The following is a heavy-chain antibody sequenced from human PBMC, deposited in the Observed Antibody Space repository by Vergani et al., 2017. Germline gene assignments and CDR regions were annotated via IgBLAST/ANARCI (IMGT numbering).Heavy chain of an antibody. J-gene: IGHJ5*02. CDR2: INPNTGGT. CDR1: GYTFTDYY. V-gene: IGHV1-2*02. D-gene: IGHD3-22*01. Sequence: QVQLVQSGAEVKKPGASVKVSCKASGYTFTDYYIHWVRQAPGQGLEWMGCINPNTGGTNLAQKFQGVVTMTRDTSISTAYMDLNSLISDDTAVYYCAXALYYNDHSGWFGRWGQSPLVTVSS. CDR3: AXALYYNDHSGWFGR.